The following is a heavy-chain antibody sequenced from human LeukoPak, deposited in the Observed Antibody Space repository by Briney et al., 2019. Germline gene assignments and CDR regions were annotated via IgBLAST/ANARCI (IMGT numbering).Heavy chain of an antibody. J-gene: IGHJ4*02. Sequence: GGSLRLSCAASGFPFSSYAMSWVRQAPGKGLEWVSSISSSSSYIYYADSVKGRFTISRDNAKNSLYLQMNSLRAEDTAVYYCARDWMAARLWDYWGQGTLVTVSS. CDR1: GFPFSSYA. V-gene: IGHV3-21*01. D-gene: IGHD6-6*01. CDR3: ARDWMAARLWDY. CDR2: ISSSSSYI.